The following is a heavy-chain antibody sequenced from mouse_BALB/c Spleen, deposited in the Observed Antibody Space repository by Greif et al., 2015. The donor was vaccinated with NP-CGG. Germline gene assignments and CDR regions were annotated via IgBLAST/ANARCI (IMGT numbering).Heavy chain of an antibody. V-gene: IGHV1-7*01. D-gene: IGHD2-14*01. CDR2: INPSTGYT. J-gene: IGHJ3*01. CDR1: GYTFTSYW. Sequence: VQLQQSGAELAKPGASVKMSCKASGYTFTSYWMHWVKQRPGQGLEWVGYINPSTGYTEYNQKFKDKATLTADKSSSTAYMQLSSLTSEDSAVYYCARSDYRYDGAWFAYWGPRDSGHCLC. CDR3: ARSDYRYDGAWFAY.